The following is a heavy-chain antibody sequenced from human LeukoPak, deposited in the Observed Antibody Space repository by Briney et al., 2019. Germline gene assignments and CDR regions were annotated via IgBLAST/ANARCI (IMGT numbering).Heavy chain of an antibody. J-gene: IGHJ2*01. D-gene: IGHD4-17*01. Sequence: PGGSLRLSCAASGFTFSSYSMNWVRQAPGKGLEWVSSISSSSSYIYYADSVKGRFTISRDNAKNSLYLQMNSLGAEDTAVYYCASLRRAPWYFDLWGRGTLVAVPS. CDR1: GFTFSSYS. V-gene: IGHV3-21*01. CDR3: ASLRRAPWYFDL. CDR2: ISSSSSYI.